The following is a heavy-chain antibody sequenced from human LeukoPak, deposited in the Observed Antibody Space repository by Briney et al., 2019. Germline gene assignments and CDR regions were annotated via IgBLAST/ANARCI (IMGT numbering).Heavy chain of an antibody. CDR3: ARSGLDVFLYYYYMDV. CDR2: IYYSGST. CDR1: GGSISSSSYY. Sequence: PSETLSLTCTVSGGSISSSSYYWGWVRQPPGKGLEWLWSIYYSGSTYYNPSLKSRVTVSVDTYKNQFSLKLSSVTAADTAVYYCARSGLDVFLYYYYMDVWGKGTTVTVSS. J-gene: IGHJ6*03. V-gene: IGHV4-39*07. D-gene: IGHD1-26*01.